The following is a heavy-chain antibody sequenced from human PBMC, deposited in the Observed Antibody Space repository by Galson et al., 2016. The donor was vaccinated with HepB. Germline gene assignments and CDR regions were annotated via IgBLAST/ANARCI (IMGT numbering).Heavy chain of an antibody. V-gene: IGHV3-66*01. J-gene: IGHJ4*02. CDR3: ASTYPGGY. CDR2: VYSGGST. Sequence: SLRLSCAASGFTVINNYMTWFRQAPGKGLEWVSLVYSGGSTYYADSVKGRFTISRDSSKNTLYLQMNSLRAEDTAVYYCASTYPGGYWGQGTLVIVSS. CDR1: GFTVINNY.